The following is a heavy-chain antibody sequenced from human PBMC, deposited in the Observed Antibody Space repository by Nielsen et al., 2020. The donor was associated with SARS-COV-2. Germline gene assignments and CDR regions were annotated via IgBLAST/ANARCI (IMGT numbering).Heavy chain of an antibody. V-gene: IGHV3-30-3*01. Sequence: GESLKISCAASGFTFNSYAMHWVRQAPGKGLEWVAVISYDGSNKYYADSVKGRFTISRDNSKNTLYLQMNSLRLEDTAVYYCAKVGLKWELFSWFDPWGQGTLVTVSS. CDR3: AKVGLKWELFSWFDP. J-gene: IGHJ5*02. D-gene: IGHD1-26*01. CDR2: ISYDGSNK. CDR1: GFTFNSYA.